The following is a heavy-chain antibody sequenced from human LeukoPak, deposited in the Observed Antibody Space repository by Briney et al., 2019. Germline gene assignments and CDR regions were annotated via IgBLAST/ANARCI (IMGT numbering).Heavy chain of an antibody. V-gene: IGHV4-4*07. Sequence: PSETLSLTCTVSGGSIDDYFWSWIRQPAGKGLEWIGRVSSSGSTNSNPSLNRRITMSVDTSKTQISLKLSYVTAADTAVYYCARCLNTYYYDSSGYSPEHYCMDVWGTGTTVTVSS. CDR3: ARCLNTYYYDSSGYSPEHYCMDV. CDR1: GGSIDDYF. CDR2: VSSSGST. D-gene: IGHD3-22*01. J-gene: IGHJ6*03.